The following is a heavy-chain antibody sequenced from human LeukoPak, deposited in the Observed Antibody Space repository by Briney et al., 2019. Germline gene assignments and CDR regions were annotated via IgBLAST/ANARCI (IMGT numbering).Heavy chain of an antibody. V-gene: IGHV3-23*01. D-gene: IGHD3-3*01. CDR3: AKERPPYYYFWSGYQIPPFDY. Sequence: PGGSLRLTCAFSVFTNSSYSLTGVRQAPGKGLERVSGITGTGGSTYYADSVKGRFTISRDSSKNTLYLQMNSLRAEDTAVYYCAKERPPYYYFWSGYQIPPFDYWGQGTLVTVSS. CDR1: VFTNSSYS. CDR2: ITGTGGST. J-gene: IGHJ4*02.